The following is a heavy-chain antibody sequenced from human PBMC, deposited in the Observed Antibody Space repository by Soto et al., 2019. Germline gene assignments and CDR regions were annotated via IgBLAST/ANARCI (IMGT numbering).Heavy chain of an antibody. V-gene: IGHV2-5*01. CDR2: IYWHDDK. Sequence: SAPTLVNPTQTLTLTCTFSGFSLSTTGVGVSWIRQPQGKALEWLALIYWHDDKRYSPSLKSRLTITKDTSKNHVVLSMTNMDPVDTATYYCAHRGGATVGLYYFDYWGQGALVAVYS. CDR3: AHRGGATVGLYYFDY. D-gene: IGHD3-16*01. CDR1: GFSLSTTGVG. J-gene: IGHJ4*02.